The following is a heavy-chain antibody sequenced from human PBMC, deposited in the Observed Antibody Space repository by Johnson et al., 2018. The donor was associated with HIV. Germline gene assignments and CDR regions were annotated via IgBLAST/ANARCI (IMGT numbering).Heavy chain of an antibody. CDR2: MNADGKTT. D-gene: IGHD5-24*01. Sequence: VQLVESGGGLVQPGGSLRLSCAASGFTFINYWMHWVRQAPGKGLVWVSRMNADGKTTTYADSVKGRFTISRDNVKNTLYLQMNSLRAEDTALYYWAKAEQDSGRWLQWDDAFDIWGQGTMVTVSS. J-gene: IGHJ3*02. V-gene: IGHV3-74*02. CDR3: AKAEQDSGRWLQWDDAFDI. CDR1: GFTFINYW.